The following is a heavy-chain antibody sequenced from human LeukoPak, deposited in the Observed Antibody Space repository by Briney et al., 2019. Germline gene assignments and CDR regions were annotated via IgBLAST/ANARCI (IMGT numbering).Heavy chain of an antibody. CDR3: ARRIMTYVDV. CDR2: IKEDGSEK. CDR1: GFTFSNYW. J-gene: IGHJ6*03. Sequence: GGSLRLSCAASGFTFSNYWMSWVRQAPGKGLEWVANIKEDGSEKYYVDAVKGRFTVSRDNAKNSLYLQMNSLRAEDTAVYYCARRIMTYVDVWGKGTTVTVSS. V-gene: IGHV3-7*01. D-gene: IGHD3-16*01.